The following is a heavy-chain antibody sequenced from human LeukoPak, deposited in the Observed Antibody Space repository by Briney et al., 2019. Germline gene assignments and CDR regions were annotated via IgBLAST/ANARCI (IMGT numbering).Heavy chain of an antibody. V-gene: IGHV1-18*01. CDR1: GYTFTSYG. Sequence: ASVKVSCKASGYTFTSYGISWVRQAPGQGLEWMGWISAYNGNTNYAQKLQGRVTMTTDTSTSTAYMELRSLRSDDTAVYYCARDLEYCSGGSCYSDDYWGQGTLVTVSS. CDR3: ARDLEYCSGGSCYSDDY. CDR2: ISAYNGNT. J-gene: IGHJ4*02. D-gene: IGHD2-15*01.